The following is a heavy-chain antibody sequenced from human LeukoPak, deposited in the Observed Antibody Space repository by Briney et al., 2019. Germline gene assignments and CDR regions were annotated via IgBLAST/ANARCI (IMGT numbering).Heavy chain of an antibody. Sequence: GGSLRLSCAASGFTFSSYAMHWVRQAPGKGLKYVSAISSNGGSTYYANSVKGRFTISRDNSKNTLYLQMGSLRAEDMAVYYCARGPLSSIAARLDYWGQGTLVTVSS. CDR2: ISSNGGST. CDR3: ARGPLSSIAARLDY. D-gene: IGHD6-6*01. CDR1: GFTFSSYA. V-gene: IGHV3-64*01. J-gene: IGHJ4*02.